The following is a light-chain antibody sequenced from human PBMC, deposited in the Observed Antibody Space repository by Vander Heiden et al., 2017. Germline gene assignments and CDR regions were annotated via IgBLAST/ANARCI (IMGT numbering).Light chain of an antibody. CDR3: QLYGSSPPYT. CDR1: QTINSNF. CDR2: GAS. Sequence: EIVLTQSPGTLSLSPGERATLSCRTSQTINSNFLAWYQQKPGRAPRLLIYGASSRATGIPDRFSGSGSGTDFTLTVSRLETEESAVYYCQLYGSSPPYTFGQGTKLEIK. V-gene: IGKV3-20*01. J-gene: IGKJ2*01.